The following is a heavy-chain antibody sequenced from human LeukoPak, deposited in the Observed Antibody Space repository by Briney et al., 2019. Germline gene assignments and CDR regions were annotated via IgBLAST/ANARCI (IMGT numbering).Heavy chain of an antibody. D-gene: IGHD6-19*01. CDR1: GGSISSGGYY. CDR2: IYYSGST. J-gene: IGHJ3*02. V-gene: IGHV4-61*08. Sequence: SETLSLTCTVSGGSISSGGYYWSWIRQHPGKGLEWIGYIYYSGSTNYNPSLKSRVTISVDTSKNQFSLKLSSVTAADTAVYYCARDGAGDAFDIWGQGTMVTVSS. CDR3: ARDGAGDAFDI.